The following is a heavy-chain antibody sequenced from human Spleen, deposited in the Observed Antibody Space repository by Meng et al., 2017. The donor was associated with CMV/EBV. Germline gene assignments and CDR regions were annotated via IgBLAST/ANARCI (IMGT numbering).Heavy chain of an antibody. Sequence: KVAGESISSGDYYWSWIRQPPGKGLEWIGHIIYSGSTYYNPSFQSRVAISQDTSKNQFSLKVRSATAADTAVYYCARESWYGADFDYWGQGTLVTVSS. CDR3: ARESWYGADFDY. D-gene: IGHD4-17*01. V-gene: IGHV4-30-4*01. CDR2: IIYSGST. CDR1: GESISSGDYY. J-gene: IGHJ4*02.